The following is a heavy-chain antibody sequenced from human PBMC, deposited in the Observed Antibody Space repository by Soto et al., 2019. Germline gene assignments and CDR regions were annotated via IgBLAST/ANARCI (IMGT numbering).Heavy chain of an antibody. V-gene: IGHV4-39*01. Sequence: SETLSLTCTVSGGSISSRGYYWGWIRQPPGKGLEWIGTIYYSGSTYYNPSLKSRVTISVDTSKNQFSLKLSSATAPDTAVYYCATSSWFDPWGQGTLVTVSS. J-gene: IGHJ5*02. D-gene: IGHD6-13*01. CDR2: IYYSGST. CDR3: ATSSWFDP. CDR1: GGSISSRGYY.